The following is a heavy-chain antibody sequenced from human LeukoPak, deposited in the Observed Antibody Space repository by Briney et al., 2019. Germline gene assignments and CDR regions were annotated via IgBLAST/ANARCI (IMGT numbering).Heavy chain of an antibody. V-gene: IGHV4-38-2*02. Sequence: SETLSLTCTVSGYSISSGYYWGWIRQPPGKGLEWIGSIYHSGSTYYNPSLKSRVTISVDTSKNQFSLKLSSVTAADTAVYYCARARWYFDLWGRGTLVTVSS. CDR3: ARARWYFDL. J-gene: IGHJ2*01. CDR2: IYHSGST. CDR1: GYSISSGYY.